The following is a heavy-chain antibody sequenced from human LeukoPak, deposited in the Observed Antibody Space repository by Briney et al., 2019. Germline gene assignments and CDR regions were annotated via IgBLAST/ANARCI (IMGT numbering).Heavy chain of an antibody. CDR2: ISAYNGNT. V-gene: IGHV1-18*01. CDR1: GYTFTNHW. Sequence: ASEKVPRQASGYTFTNHWIRLGRQAPGQRDGGGGWISAYNGNTNYAQKLQGRVTMTTDTPTSTAYMELRSLRSDDTAVYYCARGNSGSYYDYYYYMDVWGKGTTVTVSS. J-gene: IGHJ6*03. D-gene: IGHD1-26*01. CDR3: ARGNSGSYYDYYYYMDV.